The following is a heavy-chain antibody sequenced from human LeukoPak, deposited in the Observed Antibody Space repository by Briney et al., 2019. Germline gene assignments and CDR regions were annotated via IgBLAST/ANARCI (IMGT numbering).Heavy chain of an antibody. CDR1: GFTFSSYA. CDR2: ISYDGSNK. Sequence: GGSLRLSCAASGFTFSSYAMHWVRQAPGKGLEWVAVISYDGSNKYYADSVKGRFTISRDNSKNTLYLQMNSLRAEDTAVYYCARTGAVTGYYNRRFDPWGQGTLVIVSS. J-gene: IGHJ5*02. V-gene: IGHV3-30-3*01. D-gene: IGHD3-9*01. CDR3: ARTGAVTGYYNRRFDP.